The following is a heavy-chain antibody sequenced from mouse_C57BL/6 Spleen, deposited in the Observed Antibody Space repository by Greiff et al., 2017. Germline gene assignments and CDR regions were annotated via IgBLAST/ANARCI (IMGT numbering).Heavy chain of an antibody. CDR2: IDPSDSET. D-gene: IGHD1-1*01. V-gene: IGHV1-52*01. CDR1: GYTFTSYW. J-gene: IGHJ2*01. CDR3: ARGGITTVVAGDY. Sequence: QVQLQQPGAELVRPGSSVKLSCKASGYTFTSYWMHWVKQRPIQGLEWIGNIDPSDSETHYTQKFKDKATLTVDKSSSTAYMQLSSLTSEDSAVYYGARGGITTVVAGDYWGQSTTLTVSS.